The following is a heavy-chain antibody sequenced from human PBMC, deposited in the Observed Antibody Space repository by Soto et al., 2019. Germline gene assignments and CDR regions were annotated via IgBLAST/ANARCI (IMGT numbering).Heavy chain of an antibody. CDR3: ARDFMPYCSSTSCSPAGY. CDR2: ISYDGSNK. Sequence: LRLSCAASGFTFSSYAMHWVRQAPGKGLEWVAVISYDGSNKYYADSVKGRFTISRDNSKNTLYLQMNSLRAEDTAVYYCARDFMPYCSSTSCSPAGYWGQGTLVTVSS. CDR1: GFTFSSYA. D-gene: IGHD2-2*01. V-gene: IGHV3-30-3*01. J-gene: IGHJ4*02.